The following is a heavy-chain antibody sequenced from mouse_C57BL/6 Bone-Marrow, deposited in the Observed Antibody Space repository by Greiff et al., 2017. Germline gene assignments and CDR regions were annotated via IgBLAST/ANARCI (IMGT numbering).Heavy chain of an antibody. CDR2: IYPSDSET. D-gene: IGHD2-10*01. CDR1: GYTFTSYW. Sequence: VQLQQSGAELVRPGSSVKLSCKASGYTFTSYWMHWVKQRPIQGLEWIGNIYPSDSETHYNQKFKDKATLTVYKSSSTAYMQLSSLTSEDSAVYYCARAYYGNLDYWGQGTTLTVSS. J-gene: IGHJ2*01. CDR3: ARAYYGNLDY. V-gene: IGHV1-52*01.